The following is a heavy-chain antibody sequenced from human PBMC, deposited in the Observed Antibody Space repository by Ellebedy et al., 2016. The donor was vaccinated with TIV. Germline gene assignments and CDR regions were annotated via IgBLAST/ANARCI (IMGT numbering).Heavy chain of an antibody. V-gene: IGHV3-30*03. Sequence: GGSLRLSCAASGFTFSTYGMHWVRQAPGKGLEWVAVISYDGSNKYYADSVKGRFTISRDNSKNTLYLQMNSLKAEDTAVYYCARVHLFGRNDKGLDPWGQGTLVTVSS. CDR2: ISYDGSNK. CDR3: ARVHLFGRNDKGLDP. D-gene: IGHD1-1*01. J-gene: IGHJ5*02. CDR1: GFTFSTYG.